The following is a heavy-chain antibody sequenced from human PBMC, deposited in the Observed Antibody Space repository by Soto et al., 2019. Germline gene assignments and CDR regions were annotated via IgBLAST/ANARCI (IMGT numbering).Heavy chain of an antibody. CDR3: ARDKSPYSSGWHNRHFDY. J-gene: IGHJ4*02. CDR1: GFTFSSYA. Sequence: QVQLVESGGGVVQPGRFLRLSCAASGFTFSSYAMHWVRQAPGKGLEWVAVISYDGSNKYYADSVKGRFTISRDNSKNTLYLQMNSLRAEDTAVYYCARDKSPYSSGWHNRHFDYWGQGTLVTVSS. D-gene: IGHD6-19*01. CDR2: ISYDGSNK. V-gene: IGHV3-30-3*01.